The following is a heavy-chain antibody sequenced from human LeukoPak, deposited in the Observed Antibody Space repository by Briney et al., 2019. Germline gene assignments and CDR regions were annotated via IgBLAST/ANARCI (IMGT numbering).Heavy chain of an antibody. CDR3: AHTQRYNWNAYDAFDI. CDR2: IYWNDDK. CDR1: GFSLSTSGVG. D-gene: IGHD1-1*01. Sequence: ESGPALVQPTQTLTLTCTFSGFSLSTSGVGVGWIRQPPGKALEWLALIYWNDDKRYSPSLKSRLTITKDTSKNQVVLTMTNMDPVDTATYYCAHTQRYNWNAYDAFDIWGQGTMVTVSS. J-gene: IGHJ3*02. V-gene: IGHV2-5*01.